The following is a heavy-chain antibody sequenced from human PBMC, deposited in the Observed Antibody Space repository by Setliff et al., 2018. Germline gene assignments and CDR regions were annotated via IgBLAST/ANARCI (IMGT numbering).Heavy chain of an antibody. CDR3: ARRRRFDSGGPRSPWYFDL. D-gene: IGHD3-22*01. J-gene: IGHJ2*01. CDR1: GYIFTNYW. V-gene: IGHV5-51*01. Sequence: RESLKISCKASGYIFTNYWIGWVRQMPGKGLEWMGVIYPGDSDTRYSPSFQGQVTISADKSITTAYLQWSSLKASDTAFYYCARRRRFDSGGPRSPWYFDLWGRGTLVTVSS. CDR2: IYPGDSDT.